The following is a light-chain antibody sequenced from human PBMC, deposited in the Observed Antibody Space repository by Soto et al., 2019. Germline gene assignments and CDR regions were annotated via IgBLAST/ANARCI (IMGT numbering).Light chain of an antibody. V-gene: IGLV2-18*01. CDR2: EVN. Sequence: QSVLTQPPSVSGSPGQSVTISCTGTSSDVGSYNRLSWYQQPPGTAPKLIMYEVNTRPSGVPDRFSGSKSGSTASLTIYGLQAEDEADYYCSLYISGSTYVFGTATKVTVL. J-gene: IGLJ1*01. CDR1: SSDVGSYNR. CDR3: SLYISGSTYV.